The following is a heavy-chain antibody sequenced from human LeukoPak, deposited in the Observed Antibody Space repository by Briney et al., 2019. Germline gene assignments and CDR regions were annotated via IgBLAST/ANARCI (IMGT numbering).Heavy chain of an antibody. D-gene: IGHD2-21*01. J-gene: IGHJ3*02. V-gene: IGHV3-23*01. CDR3: AKVITWSTKAFDI. Sequence: GGSLRLSCAASGFTVSSNYMSWVRQAPGKGLEWVSVISGNGGNSYYADSVKGRFTISRDNSKNTLYLQMNSLRVEDTAVYYCAKVITWSTKAFDIWGQGTMVTVSS. CDR2: ISGNGGNS. CDR1: GFTVSSNY.